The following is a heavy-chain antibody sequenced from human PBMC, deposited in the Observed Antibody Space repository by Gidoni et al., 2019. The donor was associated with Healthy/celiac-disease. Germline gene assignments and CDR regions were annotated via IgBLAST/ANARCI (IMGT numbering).Heavy chain of an antibody. CDR2: ISYDGSNK. Sequence: QVQLVESGGGVVQPGRSLRLSCAASGFTFSSSAMHWVRQAPGKGLEWVAVISYDGSNKYYADSVKGRFTISRDNSKNTLYLQMNSLRAEDTAVYYCARDFTPIAVAGTTFDYWGQGTLVTVSS. V-gene: IGHV3-30-3*01. J-gene: IGHJ4*02. D-gene: IGHD6-19*01. CDR1: GFTFSSSA. CDR3: ARDFTPIAVAGTTFDY.